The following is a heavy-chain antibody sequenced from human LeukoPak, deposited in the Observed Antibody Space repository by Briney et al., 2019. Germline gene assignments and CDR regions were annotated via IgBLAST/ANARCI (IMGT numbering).Heavy chain of an antibody. CDR3: ARPRISIMGATGPMRY. V-gene: IGHV3-30*01. Sequence: GGSLRLSCAASGFTFSSYAMHWVRQAPGKGLEWVAVISYDRSNKYYADSVKGRFTISRDNSKNTLYLQMNSLRAEDTAVCYCARPRISIMGATGPMRYWGQGTLVTVSS. CDR2: ISYDRSNK. D-gene: IGHD1-26*01. J-gene: IGHJ4*02. CDR1: GFTFSSYA.